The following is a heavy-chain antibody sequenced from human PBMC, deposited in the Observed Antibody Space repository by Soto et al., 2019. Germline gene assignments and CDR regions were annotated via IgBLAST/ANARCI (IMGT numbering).Heavy chain of an antibody. J-gene: IGHJ4*02. CDR1: GFTFSSYA. Sequence: QVQLVESGGGVVQPGRSLRLSCAASGFTFSSYAMHWVRQAPGKGLEWVAVISYDGSNKYYADSVKGQFTISRDNSKNTLYLQMNSLGAEDTAGYYCAVGGGSYYGWGQGTLVTVSS. CDR2: ISYDGSNK. CDR3: AVGGGSYYG. D-gene: IGHD1-26*01. V-gene: IGHV3-30-3*01.